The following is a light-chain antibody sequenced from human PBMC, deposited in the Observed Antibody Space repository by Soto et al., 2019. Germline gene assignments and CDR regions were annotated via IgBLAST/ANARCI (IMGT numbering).Light chain of an antibody. V-gene: IGKV3-15*01. Sequence: EIVMTQSPATLSVSPGERATLSCRASQSVSSNLAWYQQKPGQAPRLLIYGASTRATGIPARFSGSRSGTEFTLTISSMQSEDFAVYYWQQYNNWPPFTFGPGTKVDIK. J-gene: IGKJ3*01. CDR1: QSVSSN. CDR3: QQYNNWPPFT. CDR2: GAS.